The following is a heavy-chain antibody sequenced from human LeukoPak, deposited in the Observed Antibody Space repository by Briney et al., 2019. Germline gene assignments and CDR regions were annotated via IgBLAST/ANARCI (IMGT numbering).Heavy chain of an antibody. CDR1: GFTFSSYA. J-gene: IGHJ4*02. CDR2: TSGSGGST. D-gene: IGHD3-22*01. Sequence: PGGSLRLSCAASGFTFSSYAMSWVRQAPGKGLEWVSATSGSGGSTYYADSVKGRFTISRDNSKNTLYLQMNSLRAEDTAVYYCAKDGLLYYYDSSGFYYWGQGTLVTVSS. CDR3: AKDGLLYYYDSSGFYY. V-gene: IGHV3-23*01.